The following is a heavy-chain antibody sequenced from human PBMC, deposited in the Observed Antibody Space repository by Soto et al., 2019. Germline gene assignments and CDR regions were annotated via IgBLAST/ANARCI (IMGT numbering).Heavy chain of an antibody. CDR2: ISDSGGST. J-gene: IGHJ4*02. CDR3: AKALGRDFSDFDS. V-gene: IGHV3-23*01. D-gene: IGHD3-10*01. CDR1: GFTFSSNA. Sequence: GGSLTLSCEASGFTFSSNAMTWVRQAPGKGLEWVSAISDSGGSTYYADSVAGRFTISRDNSRHTLYLQMNSLRAEDTAIYYCAKALGRDFSDFDSWGQGTQVTVSS.